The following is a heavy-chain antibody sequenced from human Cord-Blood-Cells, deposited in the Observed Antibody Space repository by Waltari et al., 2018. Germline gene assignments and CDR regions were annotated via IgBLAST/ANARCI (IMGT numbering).Heavy chain of an antibody. D-gene: IGHD2-15*01. CDR2: IYYSGST. Sequence: QLQLQESGPGLVKPSETLSLTCTVSGGSISSSSYYWGWIRQPPGKGLEWIGSIYYSGSTYYHPSRKSRVTISVDTSKNQFSLKLSSVTAADTAVYYCARPQGICSGGSCYSDAFDIWGQGTMVTVSS. J-gene: IGHJ3*02. CDR1: GGSISSSSYY. V-gene: IGHV4-39*01. CDR3: ARPQGICSGGSCYSDAFDI.